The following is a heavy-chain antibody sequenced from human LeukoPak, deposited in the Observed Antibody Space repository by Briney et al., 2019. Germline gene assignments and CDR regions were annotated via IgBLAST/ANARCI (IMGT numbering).Heavy chain of an antibody. Sequence: SETLSLTCTVSGGSISSGDYYWSWIRQPPGKGLEWIGYIYYSGSTNYNPSLKSRVTISVDTSKNQFSLKLSSVTAADTAVYYCARRGSYPDAFDIWGQGTMVTVSS. CDR2: IYYSGST. CDR3: ARRGSYPDAFDI. D-gene: IGHD1-26*01. CDR1: GGSISSGDYY. V-gene: IGHV4-30-4*01. J-gene: IGHJ3*02.